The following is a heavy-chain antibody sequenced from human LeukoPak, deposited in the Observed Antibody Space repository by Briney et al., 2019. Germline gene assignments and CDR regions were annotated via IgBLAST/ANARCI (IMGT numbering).Heavy chain of an antibody. V-gene: IGHV3-48*01. CDR3: ERDMLLWFGELFPSHGMDA. CDR1: GFTFSSYS. D-gene: IGHD3-10*01. CDR2: ISSSSSTI. Sequence: PGGSLRLSCAASGFTFSSYSMNWVRQAPGKGLEWVSYISSSSSTIYYADSVKGRFTISRDNAKNSLYLQMNSLRAEDTAVYYCERDMLLWFGELFPSHGMDAWGQGTTVTVSS. J-gene: IGHJ6*02.